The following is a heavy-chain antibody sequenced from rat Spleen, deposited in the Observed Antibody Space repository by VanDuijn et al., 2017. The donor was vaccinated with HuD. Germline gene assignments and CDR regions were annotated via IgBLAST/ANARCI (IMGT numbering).Heavy chain of an antibody. Sequence: EVQLVESGGGLVQPGRSLKLSCAASGFTFSNYGMHWIRQAPTKSLEWFASISPSGGSTYYRDSVKGRFTISRDNAKSTLSLQMDSLRSEDTATYYCARRYYGYTDYFDYWGQGVMVTVSS. D-gene: IGHD1-9*01. CDR2: ISPSGGST. CDR1: GFTFSNYG. J-gene: IGHJ2*01. CDR3: ARRYYGYTDYFDY. V-gene: IGHV5-19*01.